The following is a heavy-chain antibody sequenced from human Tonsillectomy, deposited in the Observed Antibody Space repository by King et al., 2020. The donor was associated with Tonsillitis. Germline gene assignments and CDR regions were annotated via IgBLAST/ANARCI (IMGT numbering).Heavy chain of an antibody. CDR1: GFTFSSYA. D-gene: IGHD3-9*01. Sequence: VQLVESGGGLVQPGGSLRLSCAASGFTFSSYAMSWVRQAPGKGLEGVSAISDFGGNTYYADSVKGRFTLSRDNSKNTLYLQMNSLRAEDTAIYYCAKDLGYDILTDYYPDYWGQGTQVTVSS. CDR3: AKDLGYDILTDYYPDY. V-gene: IGHV3-23*04. CDR2: ISDFGGNT. J-gene: IGHJ4*02.